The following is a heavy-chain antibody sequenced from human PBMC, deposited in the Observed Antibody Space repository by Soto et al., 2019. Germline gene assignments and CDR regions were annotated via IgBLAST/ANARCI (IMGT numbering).Heavy chain of an antibody. CDR2: IYYSGST. CDR3: ARLYLNLGAFDI. J-gene: IGHJ3*02. CDR1: GGSISSYY. Sequence: SETLSLTCTVSGGSISSYYWSWIRQPPGKGLEWIGYIYYSGSTNYNPSLKSRVTISVDTSKNQFSLKLSSVTAADTAVYYCARLYLNLGAFDIWGQGTMVTVSS. V-gene: IGHV4-59*01. D-gene: IGHD2-2*02.